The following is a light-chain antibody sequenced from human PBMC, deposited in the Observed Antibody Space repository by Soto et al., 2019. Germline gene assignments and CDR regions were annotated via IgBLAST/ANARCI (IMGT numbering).Light chain of an antibody. V-gene: IGKV3-20*01. CDR1: QSVYNY. CDR2: DAS. J-gene: IGKJ5*01. CDR3: QQYGSSPQIT. Sequence: EIVLTQSPATLSLGPLEICTLCFSVSQSVYNYLVWYQQKPGQAPRLLIYDASNRATGIPDRFGGSGSGTDFTLTISRLEPEDFAVYYCQQYGSSPQITFGQGTRLEIK.